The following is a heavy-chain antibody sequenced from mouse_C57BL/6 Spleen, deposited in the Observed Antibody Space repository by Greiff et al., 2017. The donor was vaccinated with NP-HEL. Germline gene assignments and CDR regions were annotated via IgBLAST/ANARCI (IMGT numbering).Heavy chain of an antibody. CDR2: IDPSDSYT. J-gene: IGHJ2*01. V-gene: IGHV1-50*01. CDR1: GYTFTSYW. CDR3: ADKGFDY. Sequence: QVQLQQPGAELVKPGASVKLSCKASGYTFTSYWIQWVKQRPGQGLEWIGEIDPSDSYTNYNQKFKAKATLTVATSSGSTYMQRSSLTSEDSAVYYCADKGFDYWGQGTTLTVSS.